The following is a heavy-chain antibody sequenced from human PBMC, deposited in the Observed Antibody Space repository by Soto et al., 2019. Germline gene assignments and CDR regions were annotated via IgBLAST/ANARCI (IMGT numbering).Heavy chain of an antibody. V-gene: IGHV1-69*13. Sequence: SVKVSCKASGGTFNSYVFNWVRQAPGQGLEWMGGIISIFGTPNYGQKFQGRVTITADESTSTGFMELSSLTSEDTAIYYCARDLGSGYDPGDYWGQGTLVTVPS. CDR1: GGTFNSYV. CDR3: ARDLGSGYDPGDY. J-gene: IGHJ4*02. CDR2: IISIFGTP. D-gene: IGHD5-12*01.